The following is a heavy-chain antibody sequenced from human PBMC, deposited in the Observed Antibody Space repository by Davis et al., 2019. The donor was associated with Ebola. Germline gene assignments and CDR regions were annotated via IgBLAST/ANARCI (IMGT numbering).Heavy chain of an antibody. CDR1: GYSFTSYW. CDR2: IYPGYSDT. V-gene: IGHV5-51*01. CDR3: ARHRPPTYYYGSGSLDWFDP. D-gene: IGHD3-10*01. Sequence: GESLKISCKGSGYSFTSYWIGWVRQMPGKGLEWIGIIYPGYSDTRYSPSFQGQVTISADKSISTAYLQWSSLKASDTAMYYCARHRPPTYYYGSGSLDWFDPWGQGTLVTVSS. J-gene: IGHJ5*02.